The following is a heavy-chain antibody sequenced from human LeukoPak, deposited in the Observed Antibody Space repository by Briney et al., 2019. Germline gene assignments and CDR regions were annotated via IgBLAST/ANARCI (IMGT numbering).Heavy chain of an antibody. Sequence: PTETLSLTCTVSGGSISSYYWSWIRQPPGKGLEWLGYTYYSGSTNYNPSLKSRVTISVDTSKNQFSLKLSSVTAADTAVYYCARVLTALYSSGWFDPWGQGTLVTVSS. V-gene: IGHV4-59*01. CDR1: GGSISSYY. CDR3: ARVLTALYSSGWFDP. D-gene: IGHD6-19*01. J-gene: IGHJ5*02. CDR2: TYYSGST.